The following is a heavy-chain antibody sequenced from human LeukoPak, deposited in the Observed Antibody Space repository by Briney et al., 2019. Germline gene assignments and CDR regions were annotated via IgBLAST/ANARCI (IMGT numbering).Heavy chain of an antibody. J-gene: IGHJ4*02. CDR3: ARTTLTDFDY. Sequence: SETLSLTCTVSGGSISSSSYYWGWIRQPPGKGLEWIGSIYYSGSTYYNPSLKSRVTTSVDTSKNQFSLKLSSVTAADTAVYYCARTTLTDFDYWGQGTLVTVSS. D-gene: IGHD1-1*01. CDR2: IYYSGST. V-gene: IGHV4-39*01. CDR1: GGSISSSSYY.